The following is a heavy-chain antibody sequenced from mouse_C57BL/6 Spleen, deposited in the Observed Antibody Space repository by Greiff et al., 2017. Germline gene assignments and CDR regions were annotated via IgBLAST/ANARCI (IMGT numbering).Heavy chain of an antibody. CDR1: GYTFTSYW. CDR2: IDPSDSET. CDR3: ARSKGNYWYFDV. V-gene: IGHV1-52*01. D-gene: IGHD2-1*01. Sequence: VQLQQPGAELVRPGSSVKLSCKASGYTFTSYWMHWVKQRPIQGLEWIGNIDPSDSETHYNQKFKDKATLTVDKSSSTAYMQLSSLTSEDSAVXYCARSKGNYWYFDVWGTGTTVTVSS. J-gene: IGHJ1*03.